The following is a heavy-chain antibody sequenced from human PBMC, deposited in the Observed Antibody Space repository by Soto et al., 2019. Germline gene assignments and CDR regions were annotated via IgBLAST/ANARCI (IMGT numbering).Heavy chain of an antibody. J-gene: IGHJ4*02. CDR2: ISSDESSR. V-gene: IGHV3-74*01. D-gene: IGHD3-10*01. CDR3: ARTTVRGVHFDY. CDR1: GFTFSSYW. Sequence: GSLRLSCAASGFTFSSYWMHWVRQAPGKGLVWVSRISSDESSRTYADSVKGRFTISVDTSKNQFSLKLTSVTAADTAVYYCARTTVRGVHFDYWGPGTLVTAPQ.